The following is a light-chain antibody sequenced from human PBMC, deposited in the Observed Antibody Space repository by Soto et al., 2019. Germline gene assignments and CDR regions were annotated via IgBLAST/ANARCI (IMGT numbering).Light chain of an antibody. Sequence: QSALTQPRSVSGSPGQSVTISCTGTSSDVGGYNYVSWYQQHPGKAPKLMIYDVSQWPSGVPDRFSGSKSGNTASLTIAGLQAEYEADYYCCSYAGSYTRVFGGGTKLTVL. J-gene: IGLJ3*02. CDR3: CSYAGSYTRV. V-gene: IGLV2-11*01. CDR1: SSDVGGYNY. CDR2: DVS.